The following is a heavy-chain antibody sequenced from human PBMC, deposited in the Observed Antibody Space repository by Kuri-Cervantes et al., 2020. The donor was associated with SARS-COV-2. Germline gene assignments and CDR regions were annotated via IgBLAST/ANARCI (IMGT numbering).Heavy chain of an antibody. J-gene: IGHJ4*02. Sequence: GESLKISCAASGFTFSSYAMSWVRQAPGKGLEWVSAIRGSGGSTYYADSVKGRFTISRDNSKNTLYLQMNSLRAEDTAVYYCAKGRLLREVYFDYWGQGTLVTVSS. CDR1: GFTFSSYA. V-gene: IGHV3-23*01. D-gene: IGHD1-26*01. CDR3: AKGRLLREVYFDY. CDR2: IRGSGGST.